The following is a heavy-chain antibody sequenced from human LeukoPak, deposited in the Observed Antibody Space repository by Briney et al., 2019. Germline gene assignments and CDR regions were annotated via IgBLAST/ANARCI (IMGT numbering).Heavy chain of an antibody. J-gene: IGHJ4*02. Sequence: PSETLSLTCTVSGGSISNNYWSWFRQPPGKGLEWIGYIYYSGSTNYNPSLKSRVTMSVDTSKSQFSLKLSSVTAADTAVYYCASHKGFWGQGTLVTVSS. V-gene: IGHV4-59*01. CDR2: IYYSGST. CDR3: ASHKGF. CDR1: GGSISNNY.